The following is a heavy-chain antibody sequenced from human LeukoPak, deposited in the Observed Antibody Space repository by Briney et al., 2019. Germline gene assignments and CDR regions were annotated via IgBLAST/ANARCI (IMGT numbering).Heavy chain of an antibody. D-gene: IGHD3-22*01. CDR3: ARDSGYYYDSSGYYPFDY. J-gene: IGHJ4*02. Sequence: SQTLSLTCAISGDSVSSNSAAWNWIRQSPSRRLEWLGRTYYRSKWYNDYAVSVKSRITINPDTSKNQFSLQLNSVTPEDTAVYYCARDSGYYYDSSGYYPFDYWGQGTLVTVSS. V-gene: IGHV6-1*01. CDR2: TYYRSKWYN. CDR1: GDSVSSNSAA.